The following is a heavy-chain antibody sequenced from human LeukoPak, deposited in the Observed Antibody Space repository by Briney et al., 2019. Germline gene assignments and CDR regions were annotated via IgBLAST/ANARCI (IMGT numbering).Heavy chain of an antibody. CDR2: ISYDGSQK. J-gene: IGHJ4*02. D-gene: IGHD6-13*01. CDR1: GFTFRSYA. CDR3: AKDAAGPEY. Sequence: GRSLRLSCGTSGFTFRSYAMHWVRQAPGKGLEWVALISYDGSQKYYADSVKGRCTISRDNSRNTLYLQMNSLRAEDTAVYYCAKDAAGPEYWGQGTLVTVSS. V-gene: IGHV3-30-3*01.